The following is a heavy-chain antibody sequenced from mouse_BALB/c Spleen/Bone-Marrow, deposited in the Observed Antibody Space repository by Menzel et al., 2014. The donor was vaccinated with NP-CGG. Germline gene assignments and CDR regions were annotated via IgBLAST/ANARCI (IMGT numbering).Heavy chain of an antibody. J-gene: IGHJ3*01. CDR3: ARSRDGYDSFAY. Sequence: QVQLKESGAELAKPGASVKMSCKASGYTFTSYWMHWVKQRPGQGLEWIGYINPSTGYTEYNQKFKDKATLTADKSYSTAYMQLSSLTSEDSAVYYCARSRDGYDSFAYWGQGTLVTVSA. V-gene: IGHV1-7*01. CDR1: GYTFTSYW. CDR2: INPSTGYT. D-gene: IGHD2-2*01.